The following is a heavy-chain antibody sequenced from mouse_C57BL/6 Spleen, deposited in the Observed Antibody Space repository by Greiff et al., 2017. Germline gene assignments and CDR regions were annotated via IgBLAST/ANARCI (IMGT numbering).Heavy chain of an antibody. CDR2: ISSGSSTI. CDR1: GFTFSDYG. V-gene: IGHV5-17*01. Sequence: EVNVVESGGGLVKPGGSLKLSCAASGFTFSDYGMHWVRQAPEKGLEWVAYISSGSSTIYYADTVKGRFTISRDNAKNTLFLQMTSLRSEDTAMYYCARDYGSTPYYWGQGTTLTVSS. J-gene: IGHJ2*01. D-gene: IGHD1-1*01. CDR3: ARDYGSTPYY.